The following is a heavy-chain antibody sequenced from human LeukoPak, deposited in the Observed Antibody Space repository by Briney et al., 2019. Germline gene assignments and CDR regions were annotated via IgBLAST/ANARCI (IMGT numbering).Heavy chain of an antibody. CDR2: IYYSGST. CDR1: GGSISSYY. V-gene: IGHV4-59*01. CDR3: AREGTDGSGSPRAFDI. Sequence: SETLSLTCTVSGGSISSYYWSRIRQPPGKGLEWIGYIYYSGSTNYNPSLKSRVTISVDTSKNQFSLKLSSVTAADTAVYYCAREGTDGSGSPRAFDIWGQGTMVTVSS. D-gene: IGHD3-10*01. J-gene: IGHJ3*02.